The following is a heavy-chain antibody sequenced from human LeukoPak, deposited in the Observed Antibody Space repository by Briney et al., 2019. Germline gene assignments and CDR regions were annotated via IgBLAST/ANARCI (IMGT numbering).Heavy chain of an antibody. Sequence: ASVKVSCKASGYTLTSYDINWVRQATGQGLEWMGWMNPNSGNTGYAQKFQGRVTMTRNTSISTAYMELSSLRSEDTAVYYCARGIKRLYGSGIFLRPNYYYYGMDVWGQGTTVTVSS. J-gene: IGHJ6*02. CDR2: MNPNSGNT. D-gene: IGHD3-10*01. CDR3: ARGIKRLYGSGIFLRPNYYYYGMDV. CDR1: GYTLTSYD. V-gene: IGHV1-8*01.